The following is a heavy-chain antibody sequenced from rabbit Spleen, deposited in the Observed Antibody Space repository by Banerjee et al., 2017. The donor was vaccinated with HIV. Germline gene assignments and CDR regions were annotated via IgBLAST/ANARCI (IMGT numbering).Heavy chain of an antibody. CDR3: ARDLVAVIGWNFNL. J-gene: IGHJ4*01. Sequence: QSLEESGGDLVKPGASLTLTCTASGFSFTYIDYLCWVRQPPGKGPEWIACVAAGVSFTSYYATWAKGRFIMSRTSSTTVTLQMTSLTAADTATYFCARDLVAVIGWNFNLWGPGTLVTVS. V-gene: IGHV1S40*01. D-gene: IGHD1-1*01. CDR2: VAAGVSFTS. CDR1: GFSFTYIDY.